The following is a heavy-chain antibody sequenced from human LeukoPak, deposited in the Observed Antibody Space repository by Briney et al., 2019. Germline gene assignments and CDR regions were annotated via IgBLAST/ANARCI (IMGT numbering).Heavy chain of an antibody. Sequence: ASVKVSCKASGGTFSSYAISWVRQAPGQGLEWMGRIIPILGIANYAQKFQGRVTITADKSTSTAYMELRSLRSDDTAVYYCARRTTVTTWLDYWGQGTLVTVSS. CDR3: ARRTTVTTWLDY. CDR2: IIPILGIA. D-gene: IGHD4-11*01. V-gene: IGHV1-69*04. J-gene: IGHJ4*02. CDR1: GGTFSSYA.